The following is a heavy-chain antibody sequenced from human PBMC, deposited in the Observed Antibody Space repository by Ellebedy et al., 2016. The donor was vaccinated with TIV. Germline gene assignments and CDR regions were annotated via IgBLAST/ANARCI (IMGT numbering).Heavy chain of an antibody. V-gene: IGHV3-33*01. J-gene: IGHJ4*02. CDR3: VRAPRGQYYFDY. Sequence: GGSLRLSXAASGFIFTNYGMHWVRQAPGKGLEWAAVIWSDGNYEYYADSVKGRFTISRDNSKNTVYLEMNSLRAEDTAVYYCVRAPRGQYYFDYWGQGTLVTVSS. CDR1: GFIFTNYG. CDR2: IWSDGNYE. D-gene: IGHD5-12*01.